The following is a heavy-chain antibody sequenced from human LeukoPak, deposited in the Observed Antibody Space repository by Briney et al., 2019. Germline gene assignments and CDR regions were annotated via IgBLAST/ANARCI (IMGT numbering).Heavy chain of an antibody. D-gene: IGHD2-2*01. CDR3: AKDGCSSTSCHYYYYYMDV. CDR2: ISGSGGST. V-gene: IGHV3-23*01. Sequence: GGPLRLSCAASGFTFSSYAMSWVRQAPGKGLEWVSAISGSGGSTYYADSVKGRFTISRDNSKNTLYLQMNSLRAEDTAVYYCAKDGCSSTSCHYYYYYMDVWGKGTTVTVSS. CDR1: GFTFSSYA. J-gene: IGHJ6*03.